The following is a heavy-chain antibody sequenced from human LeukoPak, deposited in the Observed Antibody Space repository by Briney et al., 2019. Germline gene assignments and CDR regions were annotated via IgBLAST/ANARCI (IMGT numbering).Heavy chain of an antibody. J-gene: IGHJ4*02. D-gene: IGHD6-19*01. CDR3: ARRDTSGWNSFDY. V-gene: IGHV4-59*08. Sequence: SETLSLTCTVSGGYISGYYWSWIRQPPGKGLEWIGYIYYSASTNYNPSLKSRLTISRDTSKNQFSLKLSSVTAADTAVYYCARRDTSGWNSFDYWGQGTLVTVSS. CDR1: GGYISGYY. CDR2: IYYSAST.